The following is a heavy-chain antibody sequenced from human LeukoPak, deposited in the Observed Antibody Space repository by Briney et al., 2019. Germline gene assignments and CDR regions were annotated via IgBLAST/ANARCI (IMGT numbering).Heavy chain of an antibody. CDR1: GGSVSFDY. CDR3: TRENGDYAYDH. D-gene: IGHD4-17*01. J-gene: IGHJ4*02. CDR2: IHHSGSS. V-gene: IGHV4-59*02. Sequence: PSETLSLTCTVSGGSVSFDYWSWNRQPPGKGLEWVGSIHHSGSSNYNSSLKSRVTVSLDTSKNQFSLRLSSVTVADTAVYYCTRENGDYAYDHWGQGTLVTVSS.